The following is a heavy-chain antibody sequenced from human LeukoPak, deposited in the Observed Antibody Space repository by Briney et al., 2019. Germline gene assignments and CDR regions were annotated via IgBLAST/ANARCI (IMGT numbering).Heavy chain of an antibody. Sequence: SETLSLTCTVSGGSISSSSYYWGWIRQPPGKGLEWIGSIYYSGSTYYNPSLKSRVTISVDTSKNQFSLKLSSVTAADTAVYYCARDPFRIWFGVYDYWGQGTLVTVSS. CDR3: ARDPFRIWFGVYDY. D-gene: IGHD3-10*01. V-gene: IGHV4-39*07. CDR2: IYYSGST. J-gene: IGHJ4*02. CDR1: GGSISSSSYY.